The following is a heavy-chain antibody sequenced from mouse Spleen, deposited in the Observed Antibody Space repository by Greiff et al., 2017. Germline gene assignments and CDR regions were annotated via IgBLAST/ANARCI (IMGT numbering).Heavy chain of an antibody. V-gene: IGHV5-4*01. J-gene: IGHJ2*01. CDR3: ARDEGAAQAYFDY. D-gene: IGHD3-2*02. CDR2: ISDGGSYT. Sequence: EVKLVESGGGLVKPGGSLKLSCAASGFTFSSYAMSWVRQTPEKRLEWVATISDGGSYTYYPDNVKGRFTISRDNAKNNLYLQMSHLKSEDTAMYYCARDEGAAQAYFDYWGQGTTLTVSS. CDR1: GFTFSSYA.